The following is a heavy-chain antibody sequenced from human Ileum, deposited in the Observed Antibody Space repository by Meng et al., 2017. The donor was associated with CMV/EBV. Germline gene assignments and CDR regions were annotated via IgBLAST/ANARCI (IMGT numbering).Heavy chain of an antibody. V-gene: IGHV3-21*01. CDR2: ISSSSSYI. J-gene: IGHJ4*02. D-gene: IGHD4-17*01. Sequence: SVFTFRTYEMNWVRQAPGKGLEWVASISSSSSYIYYADSLKGRFTISRDNAGNSLYLHMNGLRPEDTAVYYCARKSLSPIGARHFDSWGRGVLVTVS. CDR3: ARKSLSPIGARHFDS. CDR1: VFTFRTYE.